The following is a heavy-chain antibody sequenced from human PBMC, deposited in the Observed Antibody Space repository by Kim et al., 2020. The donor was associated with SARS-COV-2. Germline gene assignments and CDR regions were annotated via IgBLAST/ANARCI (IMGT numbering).Heavy chain of an antibody. CDR3: ARHDEGYSSGRAEYYYGMDV. Sequence: GESLKISCKGSGYSFTSYWIGWVRQMPGKGLEWMGIIYPGDSDTRYSPSFQGQVTISADKSISTAYLHWSSLKASDTAMYYCARHDEGYSSGRAEYYYGMDVWGQGTTVTVSS. V-gene: IGHV5-51*01. J-gene: IGHJ6*02. CDR2: IYPGDSDT. CDR1: GYSFTSYW. D-gene: IGHD6-19*01.